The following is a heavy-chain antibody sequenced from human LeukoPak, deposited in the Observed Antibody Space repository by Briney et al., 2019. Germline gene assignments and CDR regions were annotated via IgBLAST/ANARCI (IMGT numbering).Heavy chain of an antibody. J-gene: IGHJ3*02. Sequence: GESLKISCKGSGYSFTSYWIGWVRRMPGKGLEWMGIIYPGDSDTRYSPSFQGQVTISADKSISTAYLQWSSLKASDTAMYYCASTPDIAGRPVDAFDIWCQGTMVTVSS. CDR1: GYSFTSYW. CDR2: IYPGDSDT. V-gene: IGHV5-51*01. CDR3: ASTPDIAGRPVDAFDI. D-gene: IGHD6-6*01.